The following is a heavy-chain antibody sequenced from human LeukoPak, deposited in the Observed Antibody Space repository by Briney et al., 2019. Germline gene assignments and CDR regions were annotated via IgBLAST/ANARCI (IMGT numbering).Heavy chain of an antibody. V-gene: IGHV3-74*01. CDR2: ISRDGTIT. CDR3: VREIGAPGSFYF. CDR1: GFTFSSNW. J-gene: IGHJ3*01. D-gene: IGHD6-13*01. Sequence: PGGSLRLSCAASGFTFSSNWMHWVRQVPGKGLVWVSRISRDGTITNYADSVKGRFTISRDNAKNTLYLQMNSLRAEDTAVFYCVREIGAPGSFYFWGPGTMVAVSS.